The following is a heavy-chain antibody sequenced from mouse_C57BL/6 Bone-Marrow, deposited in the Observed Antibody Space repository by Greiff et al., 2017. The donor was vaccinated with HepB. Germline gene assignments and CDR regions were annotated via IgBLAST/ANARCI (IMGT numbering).Heavy chain of an antibody. J-gene: IGHJ2*01. CDR1: GFTFSSYT. Sequence: EVHLVESGGGLVKPGGSLKLSCAASGFTFSSYTMSWVRQTPEKRLEWVATISGGGSYTYYPDSVKGRFTISRDNAKNTLYLQMSSLKSEDTAMYYWAMIDYGSSYEYYFDYWGKGTTRTVSS. CDR2: ISGGGSYT. CDR3: AMIDYGSSYEYYFDY. V-gene: IGHV5-6-4*01. D-gene: IGHD1-1*01.